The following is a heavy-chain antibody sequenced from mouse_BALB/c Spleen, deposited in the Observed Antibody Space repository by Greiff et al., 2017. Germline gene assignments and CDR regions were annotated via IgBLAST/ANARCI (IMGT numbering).Heavy chain of an antibody. Sequence: DVTLVESGGGLVQPGGSLKLSCAASGFTFSSYTMSWVRQTPEKRLEWVAYISNGGGSTYYPDTVKGRFTISRDNAKNTLYLQMSSLKSEDTAMYYCERHTHYYGSRSPDYFDDWGKGSTRTVAS. CDR3: ERHTHYYGSRSPDYFDD. D-gene: IGHD1-1*01. V-gene: IGHV5-12-2*01. CDR1: GFTFSSYT. CDR2: ISNGGGST. J-gene: IGHJ2*01.